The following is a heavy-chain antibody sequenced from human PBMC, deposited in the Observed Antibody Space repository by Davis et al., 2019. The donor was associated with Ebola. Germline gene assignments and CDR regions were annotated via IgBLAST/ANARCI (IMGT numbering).Heavy chain of an antibody. CDR3: ARDPSSRAAKYYFDY. CDR1: GFSFSSYS. V-gene: IGHV3-48*02. D-gene: IGHD6-25*01. CDR2: MSSSSSSM. Sequence: PGGSLRLSCAASGFSFSSYSMNWVRQAPGKGLEWVSYMSSSSSSMYYADSVKGRFTISRDNAQNSLYLQINTLRDEDTAVYYCARDPSSRAAKYYFDYWGQGTLVTVSS. J-gene: IGHJ4*02.